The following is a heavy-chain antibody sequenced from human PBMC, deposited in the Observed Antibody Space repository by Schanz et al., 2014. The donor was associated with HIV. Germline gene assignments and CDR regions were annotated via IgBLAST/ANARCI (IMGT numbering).Heavy chain of an antibody. D-gene: IGHD3-16*01. CDR2: FNPYSGGR. CDR1: EYIFTDHY. V-gene: IGHV1-2*02. CDR3: ARGLKDYYYALDV. J-gene: IGHJ6*02. Sequence: QVQLVQSGTEVKRPGASVKVSCKASEYIFTDHYIQWVRQAPGHGLEWMGWFNPYSGGRIYAQQFQGRVVMTRDTFISTAYMELSGLTSDDTAVYYCARGLKDYYYALDVWGQGTTVIVSS.